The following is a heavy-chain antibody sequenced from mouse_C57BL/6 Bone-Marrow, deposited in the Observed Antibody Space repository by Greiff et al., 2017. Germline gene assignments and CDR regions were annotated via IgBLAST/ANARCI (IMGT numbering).Heavy chain of an antibody. CDR1: GFTFSSYT. V-gene: IGHV5-9*01. CDR2: ISGGGGNT. J-gene: IGHJ1*03. Sequence: EVQRVESGGGLVKPGGSLKLSCAASGFTFSSYTMSWVRQTPEKRLEWVATISGGGGNTYYPDSVKGRFTISRDNAKNTLYLQMSSLRSEDTALYYCARQSQGWYFDVWGTGTTVTVSS. CDR3: ARQSQGWYFDV.